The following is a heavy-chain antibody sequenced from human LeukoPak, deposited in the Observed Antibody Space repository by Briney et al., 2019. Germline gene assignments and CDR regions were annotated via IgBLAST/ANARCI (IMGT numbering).Heavy chain of an antibody. Sequence: ASVKVSCKASGYTFTGYYMHWVRQAPGQGLEWMGWINPNSGGTNYAQKFQGWVTMTRDTSISTAYMELSRLRSDDTAVYYWARGGYSYGSYYYGMDVWGKGTTVTVSS. V-gene: IGHV1-2*04. CDR2: INPNSGGT. CDR3: ARGGYSYGSYYYGMDV. J-gene: IGHJ6*04. D-gene: IGHD5-18*01. CDR1: GYTFTGYY.